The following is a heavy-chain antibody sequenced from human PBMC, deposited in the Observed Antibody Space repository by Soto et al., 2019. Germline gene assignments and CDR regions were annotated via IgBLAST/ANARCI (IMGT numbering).Heavy chain of an antibody. J-gene: IGHJ6*02. Sequence: GGSLRLSCAASGFTLSSYWMHWVRQAPGKGLVWVSRINSDGISTSYADSVKDRFTISRDNAKNTLYLQMNSLRAEDTAVYYCARELPTAIRGGYYYSYGLDVWGQGTTVTVSS. CDR2: INSDGIST. CDR1: GFTLSSYW. D-gene: IGHD2-2*02. V-gene: IGHV3-74*01. CDR3: ARELPTAIRGGYYYSYGLDV.